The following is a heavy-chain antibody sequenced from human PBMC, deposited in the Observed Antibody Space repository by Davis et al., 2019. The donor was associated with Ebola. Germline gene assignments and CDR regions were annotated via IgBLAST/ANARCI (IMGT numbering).Heavy chain of an antibody. CDR3: ARQTIGYSSSNNWFDP. D-gene: IGHD6-13*01. CDR1: GGSISSSSYY. CDR2: IYYSGST. Sequence: MPGGSLRLSCTVSGGSISSSSYYWGWIRQPPGKGLEWIGSIYYSGSTYYNPSLKSRVTISVDTSKNQFSLKLSSVTAADTAVYYCARQTIGYSSSNNWFDPWGQGTLVTVSS. J-gene: IGHJ5*02. V-gene: IGHV4-39*01.